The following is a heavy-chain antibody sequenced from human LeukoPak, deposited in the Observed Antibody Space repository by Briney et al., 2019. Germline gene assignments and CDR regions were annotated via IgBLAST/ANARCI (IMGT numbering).Heavy chain of an antibody. J-gene: IGHJ6*03. Sequence: PGGSLRLSCAASGFTFSSYSMNWVRQAPGKGLEWVSSISSSSSYIYYADSVKGRFTISRDNAKNSLYLQMNSLRAEDTAVYYCARQTLGFGELPTSRYYYYYMDVWGKGTTVTVSS. V-gene: IGHV3-21*01. CDR2: ISSSSSYI. CDR1: GFTFSSYS. CDR3: ARQTLGFGELPTSRYYYYYMDV. D-gene: IGHD3-10*01.